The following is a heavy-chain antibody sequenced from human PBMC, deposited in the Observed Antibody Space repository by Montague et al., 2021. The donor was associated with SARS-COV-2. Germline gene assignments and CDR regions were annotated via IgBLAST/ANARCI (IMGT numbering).Heavy chain of an antibody. D-gene: IGHD3-22*01. CDR1: GGSFSGFY. Sequence: SETLSLTCAVSGGSFSGFYWSWVCQSPGEGLEWIGEINQSGSINYNPSLKSRVTISVYMSKNKFSLNLTSVTAADTAVYYCASGQDRVNMVLVVLGFYNYLDVWGQGTTVTVSS. CDR3: ASGQDRVNMVLVVLGFYNYLDV. V-gene: IGHV4-34*01. CDR2: INQSGSI. J-gene: IGHJ6*02.